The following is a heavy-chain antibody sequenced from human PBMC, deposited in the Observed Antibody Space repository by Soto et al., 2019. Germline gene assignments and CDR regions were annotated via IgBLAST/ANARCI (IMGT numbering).Heavy chain of an antibody. D-gene: IGHD3-10*01. CDR2: ISSSGTPI. J-gene: IGHJ3*02. Sequence: EVQLVESGGGLAQPGGSLRLSCAASGITISSYEMNWVRQAPGKGLQWISYISSSGTPIYYADSVKGRFTISRDNAKNSLYLQMNSLTAEDTDVYFSARGGRAATMVNALEIWGQGTMVTVSS. V-gene: IGHV3-48*03. CDR3: ARGGRAATMVNALEI. CDR1: GITISSYE.